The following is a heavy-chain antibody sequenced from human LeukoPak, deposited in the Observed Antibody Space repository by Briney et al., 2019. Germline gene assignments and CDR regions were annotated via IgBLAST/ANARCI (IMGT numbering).Heavy chain of an antibody. D-gene: IGHD3-10*01. Sequence: SETLSHTCTVSGVSLSSGRYYWSWTRQPPGKGLEWSGYIYYSGSTNYNPSLKSRVTISVDTSKNQFSLKLSSVTAADTAVYYCARKDPSGTYGAFDIWGQGTMVTVSS. CDR1: GVSLSSGRYY. J-gene: IGHJ3*02. V-gene: IGHV4-61*01. CDR2: IYYSGST. CDR3: ARKDPSGTYGAFDI.